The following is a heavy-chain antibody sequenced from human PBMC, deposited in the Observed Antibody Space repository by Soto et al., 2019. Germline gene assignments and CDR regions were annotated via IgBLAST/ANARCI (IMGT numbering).Heavy chain of an antibody. CDR3: GKDYYFDY. V-gene: IGHV3-23*01. Sequence: PGGSLRLSCAASGFTFSGYLMSWVRQAPGKGLEWVSGISGSGGSTNYADSVKGRFTISRDNSKNLLYLQMNSLRAEDTAVYYCGKDYYFDYWGLGTLVTVSS. J-gene: IGHJ4*02. CDR1: GFTFSGYL. CDR2: ISGSGGST.